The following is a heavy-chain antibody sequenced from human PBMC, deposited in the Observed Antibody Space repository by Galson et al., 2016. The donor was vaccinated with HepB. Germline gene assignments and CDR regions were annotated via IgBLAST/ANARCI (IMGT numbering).Heavy chain of an antibody. V-gene: IGHV3-73*01. D-gene: IGHD3-10*01. J-gene: IGHJ6*03. CDR2: IRNKANSYAT. Sequence: SLRLSCAASGFTFSGSAMHWVRQASGKGLEWVGRIRNKANSYATAYVPSVKGRFTISRDDSKNTAYLQMNSLKTEDTAVYYCTRQVPITMVRGVLPKYDDYYYYMDVWGKGTTVTVSS. CDR3: TRQVPITMVRGVLPKYDDYYYYMDV. CDR1: GFTFSGSA.